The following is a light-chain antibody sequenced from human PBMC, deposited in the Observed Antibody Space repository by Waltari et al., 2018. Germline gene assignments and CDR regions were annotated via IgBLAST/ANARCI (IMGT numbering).Light chain of an antibody. Sequence: EIVLTQSPATLSLSPGQSAALSCRASQTISTSLAWYQQKPGQPPRLVIYDASNRATDIPARCSGSGSETDFNLTISSLEAEDFAVYYCQQRYTWPLAFGGGTTVEIK. V-gene: IGKV3-11*01. CDR2: DAS. J-gene: IGKJ4*01. CDR3: QQRYTWPLA. CDR1: QTISTS.